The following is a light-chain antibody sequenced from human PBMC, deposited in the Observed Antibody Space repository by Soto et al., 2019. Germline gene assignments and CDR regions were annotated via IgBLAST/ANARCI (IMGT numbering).Light chain of an antibody. Sequence: DIQMTQSPSSLSASIGDRVTITCRASQDISDYLAWYQQKAGKVPSLLIYAASTLQSGVPSRFSGSGSGTEFTLTISGLQSEDVASYYCQRYGGTPYTFGPGTKVDIK. CDR2: AAS. J-gene: IGKJ3*01. CDR3: QRYGGTPYT. CDR1: QDISDY. V-gene: IGKV1-27*01.